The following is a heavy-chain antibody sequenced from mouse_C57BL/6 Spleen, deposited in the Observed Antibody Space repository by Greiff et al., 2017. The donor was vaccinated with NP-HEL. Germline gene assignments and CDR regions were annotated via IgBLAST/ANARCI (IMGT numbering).Heavy chain of an antibody. V-gene: IGHV5-6*01. CDR3: ARHYYGSSYIYYYAMDY. D-gene: IGHD1-1*01. Sequence: EVHLVESGGDLVKPGGSLKLSCAASGFTFSSYGMSWVRQTPDKRLEWVATISSGGSYTYYPDSVKGRFTISRDNAKNTLYLQMSSLKSEDTAMYYCARHYYGSSYIYYYAMDYWGQGTSVTVSS. CDR1: GFTFSSYG. J-gene: IGHJ4*01. CDR2: ISSGGSYT.